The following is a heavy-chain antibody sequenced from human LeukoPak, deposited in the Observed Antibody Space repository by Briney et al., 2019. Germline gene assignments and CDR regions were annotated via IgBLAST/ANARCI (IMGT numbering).Heavy chain of an antibody. CDR3: ARDLRLWFGELWYNWFDP. J-gene: IGHJ5*02. V-gene: IGHV4-4*07. CDR1: GGSISSYY. Sequence: SETLSLTCTVSGGSISSYYWSWIRQPAGKGLEWIGRIYTSGSTNYNPSLKCRVTISVDKSKNQFSLKLSSVTAADTAVYYCARDLRLWFGELWYNWFDPWGQGTLVTVSS. CDR2: IYTSGST. D-gene: IGHD3-10*01.